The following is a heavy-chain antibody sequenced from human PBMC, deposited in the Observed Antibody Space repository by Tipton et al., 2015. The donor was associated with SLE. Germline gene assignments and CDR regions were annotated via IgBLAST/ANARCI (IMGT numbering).Heavy chain of an antibody. J-gene: IGHJ5*02. Sequence: SLRLSCAASGFLFSSYWMSWVRQAPGKGLEWVANIKQDGSEKYYVDSVKGRFTISRDNAKDSLYLQMNSLRAEDTAVYYCARVRGATVTTFNGTRFDPWGQGTLVTVSS. V-gene: IGHV3-7*01. CDR1: GFLFSSYW. D-gene: IGHD4-17*01. CDR3: ARVRGATVTTFNGTRFDP. CDR2: IKQDGSEK.